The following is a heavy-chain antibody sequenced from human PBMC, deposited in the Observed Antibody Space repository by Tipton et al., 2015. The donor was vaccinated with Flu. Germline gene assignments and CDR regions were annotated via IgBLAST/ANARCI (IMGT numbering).Heavy chain of an antibody. CDR2: IYSDGRA. V-gene: IGHV3-53*01. Sequence: GLVKPSETLSLTCTVSGGSISSSSYYWGWIRQPPGKGLEWVSVIYSDGRAYYVDSVKGRFTVSRDDSKNMLSLQMDSLRAEDTAVYYCTRGQGANPWGQGTLVTVSS. J-gene: IGHJ5*02. CDR1: GGSISSSSYY. CDR3: TRGQGANP.